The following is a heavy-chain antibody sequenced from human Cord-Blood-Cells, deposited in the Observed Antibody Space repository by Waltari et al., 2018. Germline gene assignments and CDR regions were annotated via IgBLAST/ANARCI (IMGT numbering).Heavy chain of an antibody. CDR3: ARRIASGGWWNDWFDP. Sequence: QVQLVQSGAEVKKPGSSVKVSCKASGGTFSSYAISWVRQAPGQGLGWMGGIIPSCGTANYAQKFEGRVTSTADESTSTAYMELSSLRSEDTAVYYCARRIASGGWWNDWFDPWGQGTLVTVSS. D-gene: IGHD3-16*01. V-gene: IGHV1-69*01. J-gene: IGHJ5*02. CDR2: IIPSCGTA. CDR1: GGTFSSYA.